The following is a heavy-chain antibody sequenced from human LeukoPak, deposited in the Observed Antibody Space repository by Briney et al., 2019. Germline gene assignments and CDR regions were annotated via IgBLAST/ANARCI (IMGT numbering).Heavy chain of an antibody. J-gene: IGHJ4*02. CDR2: IDYSGDT. D-gene: IGHD1-1*01. Sequence: SETLSLTCTVSGGSISSSGYYWGWIRQPPGKGLEWIENIDYSGDTYYNPSLKSRVTISVDTSKNQFSLNLRSVTAADTAVYYCVRLVSATGNFDLWGRGALVTVSS. CDR1: GGSISSSGYY. CDR3: VRLVSATGNFDL. V-gene: IGHV4-39*07.